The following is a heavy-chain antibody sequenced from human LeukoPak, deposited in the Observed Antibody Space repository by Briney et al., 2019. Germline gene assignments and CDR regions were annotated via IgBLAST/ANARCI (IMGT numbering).Heavy chain of an antibody. D-gene: IGHD3-9*01. CDR1: GGTFSSYA. V-gene: IGHV1-69*06. J-gene: IGHJ4*02. CDR2: IIPIFGTA. Sequence: SVKVSCKASGGTFSSYAISWVRQAPGQGLEWKGGIIPIFGTANYAQKFQGRVTITADKSTSTAYMELSSLRSEDTAVYYCARQAREGYFDWLPFDYWGQGTLVTVSS. CDR3: ARQAREGYFDWLPFDY.